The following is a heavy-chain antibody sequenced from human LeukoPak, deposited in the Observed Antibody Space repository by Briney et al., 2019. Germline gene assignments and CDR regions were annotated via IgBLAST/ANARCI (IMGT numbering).Heavy chain of an antibody. J-gene: IGHJ4*02. CDR3: ARKYGGTHYFDY. CDR1: GFTFSSYA. Sequence: GGSLRLSCAASGFTFSSYAMHWVRQAPGRGLEYVSAISSHGGSTYYANSVKGRFTISRDNSKNTLYLQMGSLRAEDMAVYYCARKYGGTHYFDYWGQGTLVTVSS. D-gene: IGHD4-23*01. V-gene: IGHV3-64*01. CDR2: ISSHGGST.